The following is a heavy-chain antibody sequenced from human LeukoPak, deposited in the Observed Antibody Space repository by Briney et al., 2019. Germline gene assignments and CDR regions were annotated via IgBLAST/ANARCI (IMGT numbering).Heavy chain of an antibody. CDR3: AKDQKYSISINFDY. D-gene: IGHD6-6*01. J-gene: IGHJ4*02. CDR2: IRYDGSNK. CDR1: GFTFDDYA. Sequence: PGRSLRLSCAASGFTFDDYAMHWVRQAPGKGLEWVAFIRYDGSNKYYADSVKGRFTISRDNSKNTLYLQMNSLRAEDTAVYYCAKDQKYSISINFDYWGQGTLVTVSS. V-gene: IGHV3-30*02.